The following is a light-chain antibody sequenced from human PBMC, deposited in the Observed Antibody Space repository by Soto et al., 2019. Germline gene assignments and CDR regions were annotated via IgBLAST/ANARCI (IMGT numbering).Light chain of an antibody. CDR1: SSDVGGYNY. Sequence: QSVLTQPACVSGSPGQSITISCTGTSSDVGGYNYVSWYQQLPGTAPKLVIYSNNQRPSGVPDRFSGSKSGTSASLAISGLQSEDEADYYCAAWDDSLNGGVFGGGTKVTVL. J-gene: IGLJ3*02. CDR3: AAWDDSLNGGV. V-gene: IGLV1-44*01. CDR2: SNN.